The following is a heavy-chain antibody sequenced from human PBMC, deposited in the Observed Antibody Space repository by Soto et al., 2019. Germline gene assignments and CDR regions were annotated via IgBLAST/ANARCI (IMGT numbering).Heavy chain of an antibody. V-gene: IGHV4-59*01. CDR3: ARVLGEVDILTGSWFDP. Sequence: SETLSLTCTVSGGSISSYYWSWIRQPPGKGLEWIGYIYYSGSTNYNPSLKSRVTISVDTSKNQFSLKLSSVTAADTAVYYCARVLGEVDILTGSWFDPWGQGTLVTVSS. D-gene: IGHD3-9*01. J-gene: IGHJ5*02. CDR2: IYYSGST. CDR1: GGSISSYY.